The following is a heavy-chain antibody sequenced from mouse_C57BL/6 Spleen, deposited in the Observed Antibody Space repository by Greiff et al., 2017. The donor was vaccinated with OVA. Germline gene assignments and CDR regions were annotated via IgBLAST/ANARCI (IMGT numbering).Heavy chain of an antibody. J-gene: IGHJ2*01. V-gene: IGHV5-9-1*02. CDR3: TRVGNFTTVVPDY. Sequence: EVKLVESGEGLVKPGGSLKLSCAASGFTFSSYAMSWVRQTPEKRLEWVAYISSGGDYIYYADTVKGRFTISRDNARNTLYLQMSSLKSEDTAMYYCTRVGNFTTVVPDYWGQGTTLTVSS. CDR1: GFTFSSYA. D-gene: IGHD1-1*01. CDR2: ISSGGDYI.